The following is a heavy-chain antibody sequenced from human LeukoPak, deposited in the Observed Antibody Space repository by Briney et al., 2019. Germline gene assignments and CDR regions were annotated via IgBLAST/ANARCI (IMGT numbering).Heavy chain of an antibody. CDR2: IRYDGSNK. CDR3: ASSTGSFLPFDY. Sequence: GGSLRLSCAASGYTFSSYGMHWVRQAPGKGLEWVAFIRYDGSNKYYADSVKGRFTISRENANNSLYLQMNSLRAEDTAVYYCASSTGSFLPFDYWDQGTLVTVSS. D-gene: IGHD3-3*02. V-gene: IGHV3-30*02. J-gene: IGHJ4*02. CDR1: GYTFSSYG.